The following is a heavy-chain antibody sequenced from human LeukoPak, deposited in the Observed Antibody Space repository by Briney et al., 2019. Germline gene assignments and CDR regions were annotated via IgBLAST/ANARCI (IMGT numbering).Heavy chain of an antibody. V-gene: IGHV1-18*01. CDR2: ISCYNGET. J-gene: IGHJ4*02. Sequence: ASVKVSCKASGYTFSSYGLSWVRQAPGQGLEWMGWISCYNGETNYAQNLQGRVTMTTDTSTSTAYMELRSLRSDDTAVYYCARGGYSNYIDYWGQGTLVTVSS. D-gene: IGHD4-4*01. CDR3: ARGGYSNYIDY. CDR1: GYTFSSYG.